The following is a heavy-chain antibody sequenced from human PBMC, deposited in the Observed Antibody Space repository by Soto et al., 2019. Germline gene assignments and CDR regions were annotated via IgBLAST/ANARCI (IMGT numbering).Heavy chain of an antibody. V-gene: IGHV3-30*18. CDR2: ISYDGNEQ. J-gene: IGHJ3*01. CDR3: AKVHCATTTCYWADAFDV. D-gene: IGHD2-2*01. Sequence: LRLSCVASGFIFSNYGMHWVRQTPGTGLEWVAVISYDGNEQYYVDSVKGRFTISRDNSKKTLYLQMNSLRAEDTAVYYCAKVHCATTTCYWADAFDVWGRGTMVTVSS. CDR1: GFIFSNYG.